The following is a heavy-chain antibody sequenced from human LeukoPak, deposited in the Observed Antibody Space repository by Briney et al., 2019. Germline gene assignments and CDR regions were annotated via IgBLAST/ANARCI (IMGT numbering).Heavy chain of an antibody. CDR3: AREVADYYDSSGYYYAEYFQH. Sequence: GGSLRLSCAASGFTFSSYAMHWVRQSLGKGLEWVAVMSYDGFNKYYADSVKGRFTISRDNSKNTLYLQMNSLRAEDTAVYYCAREVADYYDSSGYYYAEYFQHWGQGTLVTVSS. J-gene: IGHJ1*01. V-gene: IGHV3-30*03. CDR2: MSYDGFNK. CDR1: GFTFSSYA. D-gene: IGHD3-22*01.